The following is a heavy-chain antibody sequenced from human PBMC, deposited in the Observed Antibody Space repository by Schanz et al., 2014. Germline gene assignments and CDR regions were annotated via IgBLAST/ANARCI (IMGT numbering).Heavy chain of an antibody. CDR2: ISTSNGNT. J-gene: IGHJ4*02. Sequence: QVQVVQSGAEVKKPGASVKVSCKASGYTFTDYGVIWVRQAPGQGLEWMGWISTSNGNTNYAQKLQGRVTMTADTSTSTAYMDLRSLRFDDTAVYYCARDFSAYVGNYFDYWGQGTLVTVSS. CDR3: ARDFSAYVGNYFDY. CDR1: GYTFTDYG. V-gene: IGHV1-18*01. D-gene: IGHD5-12*01.